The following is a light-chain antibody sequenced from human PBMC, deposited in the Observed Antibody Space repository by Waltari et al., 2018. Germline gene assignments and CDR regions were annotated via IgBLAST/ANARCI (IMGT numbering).Light chain of an antibody. Sequence: EIVMTQSPATLSVSPGERATLSCRASQSVSSNLAWYQQKPGQAPRLRIYGASTRATGIGARFSGSGSGTEFTLTISSLQSEDFAVYYCQQYNNWPPCTFGQGTKLEIK. CDR1: QSVSSN. V-gene: IGKV3-15*01. CDR3: QQYNNWPPCT. CDR2: GAS. J-gene: IGKJ2*02.